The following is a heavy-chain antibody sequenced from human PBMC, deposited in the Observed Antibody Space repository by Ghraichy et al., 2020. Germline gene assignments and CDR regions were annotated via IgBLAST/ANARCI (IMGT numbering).Heavy chain of an antibody. CDR2: TEVS. Sequence: GGSLRLSCTASGFTFSSYGMSWVRQAPGKGLEWVSTTEVSDADSVKGRFTSSRDNSKNTLYLQMNSLRVEDTAVYYCAKIIGQSRFVDWGQGTLVTVSS. CDR3: AKIIGQSRFVD. J-gene: IGHJ4*02. V-gene: IGHV3-23*01. CDR1: GFTFSSYG. D-gene: IGHD3-10*01.